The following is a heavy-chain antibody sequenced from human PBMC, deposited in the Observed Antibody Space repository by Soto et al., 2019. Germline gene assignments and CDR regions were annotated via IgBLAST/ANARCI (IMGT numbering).Heavy chain of an antibody. CDR3: ARKANDGGWFDP. J-gene: IGHJ5*02. D-gene: IGHD3-16*01. Sequence: ASETLSLTCTVSGASISSYYLSWIRQPAGKGLEWIGRIYTSGSTIYNPSLKSRVTMSVDTSKNQFSLKLTSVTAADTAVYYCARKANDGGWFDPWGQGTLVTVSS. V-gene: IGHV4-4*07. CDR2: IYTSGST. CDR1: GASISSYY.